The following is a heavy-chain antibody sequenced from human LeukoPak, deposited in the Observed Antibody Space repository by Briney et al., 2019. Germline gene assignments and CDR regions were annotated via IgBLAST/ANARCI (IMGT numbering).Heavy chain of an antibody. CDR3: ARGPPRAVGATHFDY. D-gene: IGHD1-26*01. J-gene: IGHJ4*02. V-gene: IGHV4-59*12. CDR1: GGSISSYY. CDR2: IYYSGST. Sequence: SETLSLTCTVSGGSISSYYWSWIRQPPGKGLEWVGYIYYSGSTNYNPSLKSRVTISVDTSKNQFSLKLSSVTAADTAVYYCARGPPRAVGATHFDYWGQGTLVTVSS.